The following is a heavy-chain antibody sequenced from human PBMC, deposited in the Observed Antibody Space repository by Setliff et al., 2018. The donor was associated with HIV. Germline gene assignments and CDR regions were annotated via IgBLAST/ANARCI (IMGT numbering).Heavy chain of an antibody. CDR2: IHTTGST. V-gene: IGHV4-4*07. CDR1: GGSMSTYY. J-gene: IGHJ5*02. D-gene: IGHD3-16*01. CDR3: AKRTFGSGRLDP. Sequence: PSETLSLTCTVSGGSMSTYYWSWIRQPAGKGLEWIGQIHTTGSTNYNPSLKSRVTISMDTSKNQFSLNLNSVTATDTAVYYCAKRTFGSGRLDPWGQGTLVTVSS.